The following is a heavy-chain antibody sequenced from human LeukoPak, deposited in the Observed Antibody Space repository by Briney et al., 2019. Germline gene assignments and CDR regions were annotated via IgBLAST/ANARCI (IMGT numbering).Heavy chain of an antibody. D-gene: IGHD3-22*01. V-gene: IGHV3-23*01. J-gene: IGHJ4*02. Sequence: GGSLRLSCAASGFTFSSYAMSWVRQAPGKGLEWVSAISGSGGSTYYADSVKGRFTISRDNPKNTLYLQMNSLRAEDTAVYYCAKAMIVVVGVARPFDYWGQGTLVTVSS. CDR3: AKAMIVVVGVARPFDY. CDR1: GFTFSSYA. CDR2: ISGSGGST.